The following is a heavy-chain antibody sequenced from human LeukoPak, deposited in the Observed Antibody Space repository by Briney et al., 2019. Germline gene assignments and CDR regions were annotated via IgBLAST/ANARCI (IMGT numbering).Heavy chain of an antibody. D-gene: IGHD2-15*01. CDR2: ISYDGSNK. CDR3: AKDQAVVAALYGMDV. CDR1: GFTFSSYA. V-gene: IGHV3-30-3*01. Sequence: PGGSLRLSCAASGFTFSSYAMHWVRQAPGKGLEWVAVISYDGSNKYYADSVKGRFTISRDNSKNTVYLQMSSLRAEDTAVYYCAKDQAVVAALYGMDVWGQGTTVTVSS. J-gene: IGHJ6*02.